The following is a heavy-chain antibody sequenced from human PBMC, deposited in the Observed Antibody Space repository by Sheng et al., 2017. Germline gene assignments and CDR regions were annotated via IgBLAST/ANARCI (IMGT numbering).Heavy chain of an antibody. CDR3: ARMNGVVGATTGSAFDI. CDR1: GGSISSSSYY. CDR2: IYYSGST. D-gene: IGHD1-26*01. J-gene: IGHJ3*02. V-gene: IGHV4-39*07. Sequence: QLQLQESGPGLVKPSETLSLTCTVSGGSISSSSYYWGWIRQPPGKGLEWIGNIYYSGSTYYNPSLKSRVTISVDTSKNQFSLKLTSVTAADTAVYYCARMNGVVGATTGSAFDIWGQGDKWSPSL.